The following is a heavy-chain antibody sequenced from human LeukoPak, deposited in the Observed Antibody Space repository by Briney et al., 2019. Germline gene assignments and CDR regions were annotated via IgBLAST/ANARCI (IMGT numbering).Heavy chain of an antibody. CDR3: ARGGFTGTSCPYFDY. CDR1: GFPFSNYW. D-gene: IGHD2-2*01. J-gene: IGHJ4*02. CDR2: ISSDESST. V-gene: IGHV3-74*01. Sequence: GGSLRLSCVASGFPFSNYWMSWVRQAPGKGLGWVSYISSDESSTTYADYVKGRFTISRDNAKNTLYLKMNTLRAEDTAIYFCARGGFTGTSCPYFDYWGQGTLVTVSS.